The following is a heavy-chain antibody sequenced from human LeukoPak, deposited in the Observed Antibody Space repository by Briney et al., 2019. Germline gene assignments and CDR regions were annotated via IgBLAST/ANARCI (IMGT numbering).Heavy chain of an antibody. J-gene: IGHJ5*02. D-gene: IGHD2-21*02. CDR3: AKDGYGGNLNWFDP. V-gene: IGHV3-11*01. CDR1: GFTFSDYY. CDR2: ISSSGSTI. Sequence: TGGSLRLSCAASGFTFSDYYMSWIRQAPGKGLEWVSYISSSGSTIYYADSVKGRFTISRDNSKNTLYLQMNSLRAEDTAVYYCAKDGYGGNLNWFDPWGQGTLVTVSS.